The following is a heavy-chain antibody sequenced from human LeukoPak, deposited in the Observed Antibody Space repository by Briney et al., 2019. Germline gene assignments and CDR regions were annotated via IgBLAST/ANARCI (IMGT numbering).Heavy chain of an antibody. D-gene: IGHD3-22*01. CDR3: AKQAYDSPRTDFDY. J-gene: IGHJ4*02. CDR2: VSTSGGST. V-gene: IGHV3-23*01. CDR1: GFTFSSYA. Sequence: PGGSLRLSCAASGFTFSSYAMGWVRQAPGKGLEWVSGVSTSGGSTYYADSVKGRFTISRDNSKNTLHLQMNSLRAEDTAIYYCAKQAYDSPRTDFDYWGQGTLVTVSS.